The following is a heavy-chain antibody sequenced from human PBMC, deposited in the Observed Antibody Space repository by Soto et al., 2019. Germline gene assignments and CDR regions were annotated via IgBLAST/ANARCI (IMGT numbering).Heavy chain of an antibody. CDR3: ARDRGYNCFDL. Sequence: PGGSMRLSCAASGFTFSDSWMNWVRQAPGKGPEWVASTEPYTNKKFYVDSVRGRFTISRDDAKSSLYLQMNSLRVEDTAIYYCARDRGYNCFDLWGQGTLVTVSS. CDR2: TEPYTNKK. CDR1: GFTFSDSW. J-gene: IGHJ5*02. V-gene: IGHV3-7*01.